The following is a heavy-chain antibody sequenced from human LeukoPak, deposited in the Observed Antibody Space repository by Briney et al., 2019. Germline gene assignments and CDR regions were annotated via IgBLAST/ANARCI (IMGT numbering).Heavy chain of an antibody. J-gene: IGHJ3*02. CDR3: ASPEWLPDSFDI. D-gene: IGHD3-3*01. CDR1: GFTFSSYW. CDR2: IKQDGSEK. Sequence: GGSLRLSCAASGFTFSSYWMSWVRQAPGKGLEWVANIKQDGSEKYYVDSVKGRFTISRDNAKNSLYLQMNSLRAEDTAVCYCASPEWLPDSFDIWGQGTMVTVYS. V-gene: IGHV3-7*01.